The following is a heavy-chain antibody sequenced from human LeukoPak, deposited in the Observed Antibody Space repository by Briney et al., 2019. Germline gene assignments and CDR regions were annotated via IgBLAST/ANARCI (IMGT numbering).Heavy chain of an antibody. CDR2: IYYSGST. CDR1: GGSISSSSYY. CDR3: ARHGGIAAAGTGFDP. J-gene: IGHJ5*02. V-gene: IGHV4-39*01. Sequence: TPSETLSLTCTDSGGSISSSSYYWGWIRHPPGKGLEWNGSIYYSGSTYYNPSLKSRVTISVDTSKNQFSLKLSSVTAADPAVYYCARHGGIAAAGTGFDPWGQGTLVTVSS. D-gene: IGHD6-13*01.